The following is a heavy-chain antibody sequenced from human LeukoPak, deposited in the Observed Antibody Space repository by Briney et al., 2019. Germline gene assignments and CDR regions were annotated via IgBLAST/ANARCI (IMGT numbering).Heavy chain of an antibody. J-gene: IGHJ4*02. V-gene: IGHV3-30*04. CDR3: ARDAIKYGSGSYLDY. Sequence: PGRSLRLSCAASGFTFNSYAMHWVRQAPGKGLEWVAIISYDGSKKNYADSVKGRFTISRDNSKNTLYLQMNSLRAEDTAVHYCARDAIKYGSGSYLDYWGQGTLVTVSS. CDR2: ISYDGSKK. CDR1: GFTFNSYA. D-gene: IGHD3-10*01.